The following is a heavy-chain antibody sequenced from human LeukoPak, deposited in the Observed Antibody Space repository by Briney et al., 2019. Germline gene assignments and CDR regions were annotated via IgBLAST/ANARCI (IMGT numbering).Heavy chain of an antibody. CDR3: ARHSPPNWSGYYTPFDY. Sequence: SETLSLTCTVSAGSISSSSYYWGWIRQPPGKGLEWIGSIYYSGSTYYNPSLKSRVTISVDTSKNQFSLKLSSVTAADTAVYYCARHSPPNWSGYYTPFDYWGQGTLVTVSS. D-gene: IGHD3-3*01. V-gene: IGHV4-39*01. J-gene: IGHJ4*02. CDR1: AGSISSSSYY. CDR2: IYYSGST.